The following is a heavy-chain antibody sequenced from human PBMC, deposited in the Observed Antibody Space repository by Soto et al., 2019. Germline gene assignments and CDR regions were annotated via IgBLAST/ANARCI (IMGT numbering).Heavy chain of an antibody. CDR3: ASSYSNYALIDYYYYGMGV. CDR1: GYTFTSYA. V-gene: IGHV1-3*01. D-gene: IGHD4-4*01. CDR2: INAGNGNT. Sequence: QVQLVQSGAEVKKPGASVKVSCKASGYTFTSYAMHWVRQAPGQRLEWMGWINAGNGNTKYSQKFQDRVTITRDTSASTAYMELSSLRSEDTAVYYCASSYSNYALIDYYYYGMGVWGQGTTVTVSS. J-gene: IGHJ6*02.